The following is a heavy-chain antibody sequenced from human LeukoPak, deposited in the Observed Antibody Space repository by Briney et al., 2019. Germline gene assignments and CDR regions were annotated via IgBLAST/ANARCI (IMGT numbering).Heavy chain of an antibody. Sequence: PGRSLRLSCAASGFTFSSYWMSWVRQAPGKGLEWVANIKQDGSEKYYVDSVKGRFTISRDNAKNSLYLQMNSLRVEDTAVYYCTTDPREVPFDPWGQGTLVTVSS. CDR3: TTDPREVPFDP. CDR1: GFTFSSYW. CDR2: IKQDGSEK. V-gene: IGHV3-7*02. J-gene: IGHJ5*02.